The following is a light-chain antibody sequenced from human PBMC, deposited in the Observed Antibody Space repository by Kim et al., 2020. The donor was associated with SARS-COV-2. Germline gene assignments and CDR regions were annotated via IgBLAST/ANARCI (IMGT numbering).Light chain of an antibody. CDR2: DAS. J-gene: IGKJ4*01. Sequence: LSPGERATLSCRASRSVSRAFAWYQQKPGQAPRLLIYDASKRATGIPARFSGSGSGTDFTLTISSLEPEDFAVYYCQQRSNWPLTFGGGTKVDIK. CDR1: RSVSRA. V-gene: IGKV3-11*01. CDR3: QQRSNWPLT.